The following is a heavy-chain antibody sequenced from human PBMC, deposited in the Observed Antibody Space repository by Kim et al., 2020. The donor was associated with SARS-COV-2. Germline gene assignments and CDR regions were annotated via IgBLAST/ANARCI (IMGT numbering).Heavy chain of an antibody. J-gene: IGHJ4*02. V-gene: IGHV4-4*07. Sequence: SETLSLTCTVSGGSISSYYWSWIRQPAGKGLEWIGRIYTSGSTNYNPSLKSRVTMSVDTSKNQFSLKLSSVTAADTAVYYCARETVAGPGRLNFDYWGQGTLVTVSS. CDR3: ARETVAGPGRLNFDY. CDR2: IYTSGST. D-gene: IGHD6-19*01. CDR1: GGSISSYY.